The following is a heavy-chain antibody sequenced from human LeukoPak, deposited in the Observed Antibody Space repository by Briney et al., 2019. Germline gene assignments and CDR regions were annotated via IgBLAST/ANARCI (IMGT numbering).Heavy chain of an antibody. Sequence: GASVKVSCKAAGATFSSYAISWVRQAPGQGLEWMGGIIPIFGTANYAQKFQGRVTITTDESTSTAYMELSSLRSEDTAVYYCARNTPYDSSGYYGDYWGQGTLVTVSS. J-gene: IGHJ4*02. D-gene: IGHD3-22*01. V-gene: IGHV1-69*05. CDR1: GATFSSYA. CDR2: IIPIFGTA. CDR3: ARNTPYDSSGYYGDY.